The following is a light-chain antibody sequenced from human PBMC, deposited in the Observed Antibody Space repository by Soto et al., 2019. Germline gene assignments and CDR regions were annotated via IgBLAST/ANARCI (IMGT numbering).Light chain of an antibody. Sequence: EIVMTQSPATLSVSPGEGATLACRASQSVSSNLAWYQQKADQAPRLLIYGASTRATGIPARFSGSGSGTELTLTISSLQSEDFAVYYCQQYNNWTWTFGQGTKVEIK. J-gene: IGKJ1*01. CDR2: GAS. CDR1: QSVSSN. CDR3: QQYNNWTWT. V-gene: IGKV3-15*01.